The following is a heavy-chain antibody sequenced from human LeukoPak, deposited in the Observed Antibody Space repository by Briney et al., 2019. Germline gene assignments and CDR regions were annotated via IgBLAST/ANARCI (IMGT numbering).Heavy chain of an antibody. CDR3: AKEETMPTVTTYCDY. CDR2: ISGSGGST. J-gene: IGHJ4*02. V-gene: IGHV3-23*01. CDR1: GFTFSSYA. Sequence: SGGSLRLSFAASGFTFSSYAMSWVRQAPGKGLGWGSAISGSGGSTYYADSVKGRFTFSRDNSKNTLYLQMISLRAEDTAVYYCAKEETMPTVTTYCDYWGQGTLVTVSS. D-gene: IGHD4-17*01.